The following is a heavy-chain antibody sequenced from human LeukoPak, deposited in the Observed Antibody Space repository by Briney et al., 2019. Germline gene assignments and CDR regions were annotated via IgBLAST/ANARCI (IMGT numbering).Heavy chain of an antibody. CDR1: GGSFSGYY. CDR3: ARRFCSGDSCYYFDY. Sequence: SETLSLTCAVYGGSFSGYYWSWIRQPPGKGLEWIGEINHSGSTNYNPSLRSRVTISEDTSKNQFSLKLSSVTAADTAVYYCARRFCSGDSCYYFDYWGQGTLVTVSS. D-gene: IGHD2-15*01. V-gene: IGHV4-34*01. J-gene: IGHJ4*02. CDR2: INHSGST.